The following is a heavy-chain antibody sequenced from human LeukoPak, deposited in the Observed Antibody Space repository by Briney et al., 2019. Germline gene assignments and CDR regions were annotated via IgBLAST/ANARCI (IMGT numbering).Heavy chain of an antibody. CDR3: GRVWPKGGLGLGGLLYYSYYMDV. V-gene: IGHV1-18*01. CDR1: GYTFTSYG. CDR2: ISAYNGNT. J-gene: IGHJ6*03. D-gene: IGHD3-16*01. Sequence: ASVKVSCKASGYTFTSYGISWVRQAPGQGLEWMGWISAYNGNTNYAQKLQGRVTMTTDTSTSTAYMELRSLRSDDTAVYYCGRVWPKGGLGLGGLLYYSYYMDVWGKGTTVTVSS.